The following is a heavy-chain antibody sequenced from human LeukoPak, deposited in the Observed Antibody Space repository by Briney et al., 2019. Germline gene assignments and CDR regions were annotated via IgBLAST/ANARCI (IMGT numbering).Heavy chain of an antibody. CDR2: ISGSGGST. J-gene: IGHJ4*02. D-gene: IGHD3-10*01. V-gene: IGHV3-23*01. CDR1: GFTFSSYA. Sequence: GGSPRLSCAASGFTFSSYAMSWVRQAPGKGLEWVSAISGSGGSTYYADSVKGRFTISRDNSKNTLYLQMNSLRAEDTAVYYCAKDSNYYGSGSYFVYWGQGTLVTVSS. CDR3: AKDSNYYGSGSYFVY.